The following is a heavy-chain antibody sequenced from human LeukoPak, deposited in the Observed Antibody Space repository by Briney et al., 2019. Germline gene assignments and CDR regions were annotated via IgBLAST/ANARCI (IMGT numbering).Heavy chain of an antibody. Sequence: GGSLRLPCAASGYTFSSYDMHWVRQATGRGLEWVSAIGTAGDTYYPGSVKGRFTISRENANNSLYLQMNSLRAGDTAVYYCARSPYYYGSGSYPYHFDYWGQGTLVTVSS. CDR2: IGTAGDT. V-gene: IGHV3-13*01. J-gene: IGHJ4*02. CDR3: ARSPYYYGSGSYPYHFDY. D-gene: IGHD3-10*01. CDR1: GYTFSSYD.